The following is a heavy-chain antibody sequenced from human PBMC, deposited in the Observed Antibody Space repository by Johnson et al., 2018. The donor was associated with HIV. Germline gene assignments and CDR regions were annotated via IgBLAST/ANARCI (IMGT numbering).Heavy chain of an antibody. D-gene: IGHD2-2*02. CDR2: ISSSGSTI. J-gene: IGHJ3*02. V-gene: IGHV3-11*04. CDR3: ARDRVPAAIGLAYRGAFDI. CDR1: GFTFSDYY. Sequence: QMLLVESGGGLVKPGGSLRLSCAASGFTFSDYYMTWIRQAPGKGLEWVSYISSSGSTIYYADSVKGRFSISRDNAKNSLFLQMNSLRAEDTAVYYCARDRVPAAIGLAYRGAFDIWGQGTMVTVSS.